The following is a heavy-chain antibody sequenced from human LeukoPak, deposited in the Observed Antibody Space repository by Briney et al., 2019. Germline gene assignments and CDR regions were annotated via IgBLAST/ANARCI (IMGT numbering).Heavy chain of an antibody. Sequence: GRSLRLFCAASGFTLSSFGMVWVRQAPGKGLEWVTLMWYDGRNKYYADSVKGRFTISRDNSKNTVYLQMNSLRGEDTAVYYCARVGDMEAFDIWGQGTRVTVSS. CDR2: MWYDGRNK. J-gene: IGHJ3*02. CDR3: ARVGDMEAFDI. D-gene: IGHD3-16*01. CDR1: GFTLSSFG. V-gene: IGHV3-33*01.